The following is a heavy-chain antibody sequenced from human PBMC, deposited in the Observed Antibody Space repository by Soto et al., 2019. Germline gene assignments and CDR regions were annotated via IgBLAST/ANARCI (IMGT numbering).Heavy chain of an antibody. D-gene: IGHD1-7*01. J-gene: IGHJ6*03. Sequence: QVPLQESGPGLVKPSQTLSLTCAISGDSVSSNSAAWNWIRLSPSRGLEWLARTYYRSRWYNDYAVSVRSRITVNPDTSKNQFSLQLTSVTTEDTAVYYCAGTTSHQWYYMDVWGKGTTVTVSS. V-gene: IGHV6-1*01. CDR3: AGTTSHQWYYMDV. CDR2: TYYRSRWYN. CDR1: GDSVSSNSAA.